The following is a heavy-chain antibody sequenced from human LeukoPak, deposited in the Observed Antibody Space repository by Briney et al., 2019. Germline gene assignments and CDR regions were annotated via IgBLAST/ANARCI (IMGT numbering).Heavy chain of an antibody. CDR3: TRGPPDGSGNYYPGDF. V-gene: IGHV3-74*01. CDR1: GFTFSSYA. CDR2: ISSDGTNT. J-gene: IGHJ4*02. D-gene: IGHD3-10*01. Sequence: PGGSLRLSCAASGFTFSSYAMHWVRQAPGKGLVWVSRISSDGTNTNYADSVKGRFTISRDNAKNTLYLQMNSLRVEDTAVYYCTRGPPDGSGNYYPGDFWGQGTLVTVSS.